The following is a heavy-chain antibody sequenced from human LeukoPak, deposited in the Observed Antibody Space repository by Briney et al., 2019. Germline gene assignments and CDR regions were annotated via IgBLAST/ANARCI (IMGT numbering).Heavy chain of an antibody. V-gene: IGHV3-23*01. CDR3: AKDVGIAVAVGDFDY. D-gene: IGHD6-19*01. CDR2: ISGSGGST. CDR1: GFTFSSYA. Sequence: GGSLRLSCAASGFTFSSYAMSWVRQAPGKGLEWVSAISGSGGSTYYADSVKGRFTISRDNSKNTLYLQMNSLRAEDTAVYYCAKDVGIAVAVGDFDYWGQGTLVTVSS. J-gene: IGHJ4*02.